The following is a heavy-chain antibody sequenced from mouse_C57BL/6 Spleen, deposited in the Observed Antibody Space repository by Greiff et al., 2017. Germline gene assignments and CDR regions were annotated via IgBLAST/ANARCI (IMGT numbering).Heavy chain of an antibody. J-gene: IGHJ3*01. V-gene: IGHV1-52*01. CDR1: GYTFTSYW. D-gene: IGHD2-4*01. CDR3: AREGGIYYDYDRGCAY. Sequence: QVQLQQPGAELVRPGSSVKLSCKASGYTFTSYWMHWVKQRPIQGLEWIGNIDPSDSETHYNQKFKDKATLTVDKSSSTAYMQLSSLTSEDSAVXYCAREGGIYYDYDRGCAYWGQGTLVTVSA. CDR2: IDPSDSET.